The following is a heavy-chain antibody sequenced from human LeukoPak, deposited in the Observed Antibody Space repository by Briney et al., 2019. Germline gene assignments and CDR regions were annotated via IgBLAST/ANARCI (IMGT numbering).Heavy chain of an antibody. CDR1: GGSISSGGYY. V-gene: IGHV4-31*03. J-gene: IGHJ4*02. CDR2: IYYSGST. Sequence: PSETLSLTCTVSGGSISSGGYYWSWIRQHPGKGLEWIGYIYYSGSTYYNPSLKSRVTISVDTSKNQFSLKLSSVTAADTAVYYCAREGEGDTAMVIDYWGQGTLVTVSS. CDR3: AREGEGDTAMVIDY. D-gene: IGHD5-18*01.